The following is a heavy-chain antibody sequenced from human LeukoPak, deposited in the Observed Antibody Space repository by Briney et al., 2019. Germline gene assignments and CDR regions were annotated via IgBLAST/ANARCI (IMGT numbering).Heavy chain of an antibody. Sequence: SETLSLTCTVSGGSISSGKYFWSWIRQHPGKGLEWIGYIYYSGSTYYNPSLKSRITISVDTSKNQFSLKLSSVTAADTAVYYCASYDTGRGWSDPWGQGTLVTVSS. J-gene: IGHJ5*02. CDR3: ASYDTGRGWSDP. CDR1: GGSISSGKYF. V-gene: IGHV4-31*03. CDR2: IYYSGST. D-gene: IGHD3-9*01.